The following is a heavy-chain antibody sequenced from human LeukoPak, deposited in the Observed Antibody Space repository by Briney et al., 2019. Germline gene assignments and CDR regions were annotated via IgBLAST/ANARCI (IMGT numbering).Heavy chain of an antibody. J-gene: IGHJ4*02. V-gene: IGHV3-30*04. CDR1: GFTFSSYA. D-gene: IGHD3-9*01. CDR2: ISYDGSNK. Sequence: GRSLRLSCAASGFTFSSYAMHWVRQAPCKGLEWVAVISYDGSNKYYADSVKGRFTISRDNSKNTLYLQMNSLRAEDTAVYYCARELLRYFDWLSPFDYWGQGTLVTVSS. CDR3: ARELLRYFDWLSPFDY.